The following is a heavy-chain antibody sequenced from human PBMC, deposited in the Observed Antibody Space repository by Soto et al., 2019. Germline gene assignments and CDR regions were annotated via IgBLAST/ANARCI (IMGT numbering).Heavy chain of an antibody. CDR1: GFTFSHYA. J-gene: IGHJ4*02. CDR2: VSYDGTKQ. Sequence: QVQLVEFGGGVVQPGRSLRVSCAASGFTFSHYAMHWVRQAPGKGLEWVAVVSYDGTKQFYADSVKGRFTISRDSSKSTLYLLMNNLRDEDTAAYYWARDRVYYYDSSGYYNLDFWGQGTLVTVSS. CDR3: ARDRVYYYDSSGYYNLDF. V-gene: IGHV3-30-3*01. D-gene: IGHD3-22*01.